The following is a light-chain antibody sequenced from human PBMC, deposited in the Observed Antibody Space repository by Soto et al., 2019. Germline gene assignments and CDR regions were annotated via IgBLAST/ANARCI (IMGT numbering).Light chain of an antibody. J-gene: IGLJ2*01. CDR3: ATWDDSLGGPV. CDR1: SSNIGRNY. Sequence: QPVLTQTPSVSGIPGQRVNISCSGSSSNIGRNYVYWYHQFPGTAPKLLIFRDNERPSGVPDRFSGSKSGTSASLAISGLRSGDEADYHCATWDDSLGGPVFGGGTKLTVL. CDR2: RDN. V-gene: IGLV1-47*01.